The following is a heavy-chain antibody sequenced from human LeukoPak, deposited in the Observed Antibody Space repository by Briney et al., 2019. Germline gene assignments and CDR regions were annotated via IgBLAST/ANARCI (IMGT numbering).Heavy chain of an antibody. CDR3: ARDRRYCSSTSCYSNPYYMDV. V-gene: IGHV4-59*01. J-gene: IGHJ6*03. D-gene: IGHD2-2*01. CDR2: IYYSGST. CDR1: GGSISSYY. Sequence: SETLSLTCTVSGGSISSYYWSWIRQPPGKGLEWIGYIYYSGSTNYNPSLKSRVTISGDTSKNQFSLKLSSVTAADTAVYYCARDRRYCSSTSCYSNPYYMDVWGKGTTVTISS.